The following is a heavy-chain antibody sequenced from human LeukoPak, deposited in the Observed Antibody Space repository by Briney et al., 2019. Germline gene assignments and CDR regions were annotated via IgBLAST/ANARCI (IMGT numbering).Heavy chain of an antibody. V-gene: IGHV4-34*01. Sequence: PSETLSLTCAVYGGSFSGYYWSWIRQPPGKGLEWIGEINHSGSTNYNPSLKSRVTISVDTSKNQFSLKLSSVIAADTAVYYCARGHGTLPPGGYWGQGTLVTVSS. CDR3: ARGHGTLPPGGY. D-gene: IGHD4-23*01. J-gene: IGHJ4*02. CDR2: INHSGST. CDR1: GGSFSGYY.